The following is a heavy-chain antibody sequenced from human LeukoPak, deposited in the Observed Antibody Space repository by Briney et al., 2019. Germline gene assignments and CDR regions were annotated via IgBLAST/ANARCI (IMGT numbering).Heavy chain of an antibody. V-gene: IGHV1-46*01. CDR1: AYIXTRYH. Sequence: ASVKVSCKASAYIXTRYHIHRVRQAPGQGLEWMGIINRSGGGTSYAQKFQGRVTMTSDTPTSTVYMELSSLRSEDTAVYYCAAADATTESGFDYWGQGTLVTVSS. CDR3: AAADATTESGFDY. CDR2: INRSGGGT. J-gene: IGHJ4*02. D-gene: IGHD4-17*01.